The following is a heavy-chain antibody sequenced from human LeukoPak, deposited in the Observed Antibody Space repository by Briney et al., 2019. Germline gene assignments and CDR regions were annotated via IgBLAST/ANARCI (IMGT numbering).Heavy chain of an antibody. CDR2: ISAYNGNT. CDR3: ARDGYYYDSSGYQTRLDY. J-gene: IGHJ4*02. Sequence: ASVKVSCKASGYTFTSYGISWVRQAPGQGLEWMGWISAYNGNTNYAQKLQGRVTMTTDTSTSTAYMELRSLRSDDTAVYYCARDGYYYDSSGYQTRLDYWGQGTLVTVSS. D-gene: IGHD3-22*01. CDR1: GYTFTSYG. V-gene: IGHV1-18*01.